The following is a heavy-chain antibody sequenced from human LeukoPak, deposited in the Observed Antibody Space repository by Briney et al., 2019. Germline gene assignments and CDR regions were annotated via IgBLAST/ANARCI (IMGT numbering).Heavy chain of an antibody. J-gene: IGHJ4*02. Sequence: SETLSLTCAVYGGSFSGYYWSWIRQPPGKGLEWIGEINHSGSTNYNPSLKSRVTISVDTSKNQFSLKLSSVTAADTAVYYCARDLAYYSDSSGYYYARKFDYWSQGTLVTVSS. V-gene: IGHV4-34*01. CDR2: INHSGST. D-gene: IGHD3-22*01. CDR1: GGSFSGYY. CDR3: ARDLAYYSDSSGYYYARKFDY.